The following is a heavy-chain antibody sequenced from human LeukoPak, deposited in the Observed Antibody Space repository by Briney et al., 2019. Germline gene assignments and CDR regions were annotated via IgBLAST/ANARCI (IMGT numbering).Heavy chain of an antibody. J-gene: IGHJ4*02. Sequence: GSLRLSCAASGFTFSSYSMNWVRQAPGKGLEWVSSISSSSSYIYYADSVKGRFTISRDNAKNSLYLQMNSLRAEDTAVYYCARYCSSTSCYQGGFDYWGQGTLVTVSS. CDR1: GFTFSSYS. CDR3: ARYCSSTSCYQGGFDY. CDR2: ISSSSSYI. D-gene: IGHD2-2*01. V-gene: IGHV3-21*04.